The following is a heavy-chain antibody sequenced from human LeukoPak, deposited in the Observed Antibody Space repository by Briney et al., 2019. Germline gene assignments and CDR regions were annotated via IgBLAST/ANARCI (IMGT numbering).Heavy chain of an antibody. Sequence: PGGSLRLSCAASGFTFSNALMTWVRQAPGKGLEWVSYISSGSSTIYYADSVKGRFTISRDNAKNSLYLQVNSLRDEDTAVYYCARGRAGYYYDYWGQGTLVTVSS. CDR2: ISSGSSTI. V-gene: IGHV3-48*02. J-gene: IGHJ4*02. CDR3: ARGRAGYYYDY. CDR1: GFTFSNAL. D-gene: IGHD6-13*01.